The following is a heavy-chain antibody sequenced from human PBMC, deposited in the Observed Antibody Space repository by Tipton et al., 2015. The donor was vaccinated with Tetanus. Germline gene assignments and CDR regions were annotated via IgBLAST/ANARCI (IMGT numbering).Heavy chain of an antibody. Sequence: GLVKPSQTLSLTCTVSGGSISSGGYYWSWIRQHPGKGLEWLSYISSSSTTIYYADSVKGRFTISRDNAKNSLYLQMNSLRDEDTAVYYCAGPYGDYGYWGQGTLVTVSS. J-gene: IGHJ4*02. CDR1: GGSISSGGYY. D-gene: IGHD4-17*01. V-gene: IGHV3-11*04. CDR3: AGPYGDYGY. CDR2: ISSSSTTI.